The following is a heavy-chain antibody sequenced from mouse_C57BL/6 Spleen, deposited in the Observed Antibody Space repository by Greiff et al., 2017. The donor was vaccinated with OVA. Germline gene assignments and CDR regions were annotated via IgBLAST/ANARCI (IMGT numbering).Heavy chain of an antibody. CDR3: ARGYDGYYDYLDG. J-gene: IGHJ2*01. CDR1: GYTFTSYW. CDR2: INPSSGYP. Sequence: QVHVKQSGAELAKPGASVKLSCKASGYTFTSYWMHWVKQRPGQGLEWIGYINPSSGYPKYNQKFQDKATLTAYKSSSTAYMQLSGLTYEDSAVYYCARGYDGYYDYLDGWGQGTTLTVSS. V-gene: IGHV1-7*01. D-gene: IGHD2-3*01.